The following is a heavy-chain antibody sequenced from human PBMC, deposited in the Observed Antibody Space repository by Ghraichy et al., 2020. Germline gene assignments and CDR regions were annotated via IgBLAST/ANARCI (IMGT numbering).Heavy chain of an antibody. V-gene: IGHV3-23*01. CDR3: AKHGSTVWSVDY. CDR1: GFTFTNYA. CDR2: VSGTGGTT. J-gene: IGHJ4*02. Sequence: RGSLRLSCAASGFTFTNYAMSWVRQAPGEGLEWVSYVSGTGGTTHYADSVKGRFTVSRDNSKDTVYLQMNSLRAEDTAVYYCAKHGSTVWSVDYWGQGTLVTVSS. D-gene: IGHD4-11*01.